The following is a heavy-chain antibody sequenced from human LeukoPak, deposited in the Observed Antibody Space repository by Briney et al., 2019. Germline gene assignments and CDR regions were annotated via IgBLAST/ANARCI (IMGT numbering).Heavy chain of an antibody. J-gene: IGHJ4*02. CDR3: AREGTAMVSFDY. D-gene: IGHD5-18*01. V-gene: IGHV3-48*03. CDR2: ISSGGNTI. CDR1: GFTFSSYE. Sequence: GGSLRLSCAASGFTFSSYEMNWVRHAPGKGLEWVSYISSGGNTIYYADSVKGRFTISRDNAKNSLYLQMNSLRAEDTAVYYCAREGTAMVSFDYWGQGTLVTVSS.